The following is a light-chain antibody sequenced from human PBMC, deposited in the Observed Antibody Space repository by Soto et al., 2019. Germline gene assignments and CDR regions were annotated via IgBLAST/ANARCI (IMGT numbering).Light chain of an antibody. Sequence: QSALTQPRSVSGSPGQSVTVSCTGSRSDVGGYRYVSWYQKVPGRAPKLVIFDVAKRPSGVPGRFSGVKSGNTAFLTISELQAEDEGDYYCCSYAGSYTRVFGTGTKLTVL. CDR2: DVA. J-gene: IGLJ1*01. V-gene: IGLV2-11*01. CDR1: RSDVGGYRY. CDR3: CSYAGSYTRV.